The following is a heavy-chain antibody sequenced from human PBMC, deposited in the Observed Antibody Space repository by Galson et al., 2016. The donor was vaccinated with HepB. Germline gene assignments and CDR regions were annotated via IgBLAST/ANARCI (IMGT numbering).Heavy chain of an antibody. Sequence: SVKVSCKASGYTFTSYGISWVRQAPGQGLEWMGWISAYNGNTNYAQKLQGRVTMTTDTSTSIAYMELRSLRSDDTAVYYCARDFREPLWFGELLFFDYWGQGTLVTVSS. CDR2: ISAYNGNT. J-gene: IGHJ4*02. D-gene: IGHD3-10*01. CDR1: GYTFTSYG. V-gene: IGHV1-18*04. CDR3: ARDFREPLWFGELLFFDY.